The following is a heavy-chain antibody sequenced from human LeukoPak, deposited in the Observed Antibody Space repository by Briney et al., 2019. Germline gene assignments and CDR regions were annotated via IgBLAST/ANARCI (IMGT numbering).Heavy chain of an antibody. CDR3: ARGIYDSSGYYYPDAFDI. CDR1: GGSISSYY. D-gene: IGHD3-22*01. J-gene: IGHJ3*02. V-gene: IGHV4-59*01. CDR2: IYYSGST. Sequence: PSETLSLTCTVSGGSISSYYWTWIRQPPGKGLEWIGYIYYSGSTNYNPSLKSRVTISIDTSKNQFFLKLSSMTAADTAVYYCARGIYDSSGYYYPDAFDIWGQGTMVTVSS.